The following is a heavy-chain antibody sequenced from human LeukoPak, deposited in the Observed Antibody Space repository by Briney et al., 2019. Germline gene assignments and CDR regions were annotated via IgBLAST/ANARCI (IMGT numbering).Heavy chain of an antibody. D-gene: IGHD4-17*01. Sequence: PSETLSLTCAVYGGSFSGYYWSWIRQPPGKGLEWIGEINHSGGTNYNPSLKSRVTISVDTSKNQFSLKLSSVTAADTAVYYCARQVYGSDYWGQGTLVTVSS. CDR2: INHSGGT. CDR3: ARQVYGSDY. CDR1: GGSFSGYY. J-gene: IGHJ4*02. V-gene: IGHV4-34*01.